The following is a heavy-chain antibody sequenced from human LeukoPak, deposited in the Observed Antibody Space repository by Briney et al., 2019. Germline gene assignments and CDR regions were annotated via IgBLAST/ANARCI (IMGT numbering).Heavy chain of an antibody. D-gene: IGHD3-9*01. V-gene: IGHV1-46*03. CDR3: AIRQETAYDILTGYFDY. J-gene: IGHJ4*02. CDR2: INPSGGST. Sequence: ASVKVSCKASGYTFTSYGISWVRQAPGQGLEWMGIINPSGGSTSYAQKFQGRVTMTRDTSTSTVYMELSSLRSEDTAVYYCAIRQETAYDILTGYFDYWGQGTLVTVSS. CDR1: GYTFTSYG.